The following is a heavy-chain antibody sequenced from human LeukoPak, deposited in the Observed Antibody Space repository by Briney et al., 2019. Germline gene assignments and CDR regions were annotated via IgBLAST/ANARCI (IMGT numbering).Heavy chain of an antibody. CDR2: ITSSSSSI. J-gene: IGHJ4*02. V-gene: IGHV3-48*04. D-gene: IGHD5-18*01. CDR1: GFTFSSYS. CDR3: ARARSTWIQLWLDY. Sequence: AGGSLRLSCAASGFTFSSYSLNWVRQAPGKGLEWVSYITSSSSSIYYADSVKGRFTISRDNAKNSLYLQMNSLRAEDTAMYYCARARSTWIQLWLDYWGQGTLVTVSS.